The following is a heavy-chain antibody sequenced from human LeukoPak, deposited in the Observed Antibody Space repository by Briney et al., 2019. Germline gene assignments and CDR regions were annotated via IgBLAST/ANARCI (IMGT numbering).Heavy chain of an antibody. CDR3: ARRRRGYSYGLIDY. J-gene: IGHJ4*02. Sequence: SETLSLTCAVSGGSISSSNWWSWVRQPPGKGLEWIGEIYHSGSTNYNPSIKSRVTISVDKSKNQFSLKLSSVTAADTAVYYCARRRRGYSYGLIDYWGQGTLVTVSS. D-gene: IGHD5-18*01. CDR2: IYHSGST. V-gene: IGHV4-4*02. CDR1: GGSISSSNW.